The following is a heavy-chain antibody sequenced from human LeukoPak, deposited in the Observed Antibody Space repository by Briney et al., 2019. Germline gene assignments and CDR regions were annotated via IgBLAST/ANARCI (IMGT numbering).Heavy chain of an antibody. CDR3: ATDYGPNWDDAIDI. Sequence: GGSLRLSRAASGFTVNSNYMSWVRQAPGKGLEWVSVIYSGDSTYYADSVKGRFTISRDNSKNTLYLQVNSLRAEDTAVYYCATDYGPNWDDAIDIWGQGTMVTVSS. D-gene: IGHD7-27*01. V-gene: IGHV3-66*01. CDR1: GFTVNSNY. J-gene: IGHJ3*02. CDR2: IYSGDST.